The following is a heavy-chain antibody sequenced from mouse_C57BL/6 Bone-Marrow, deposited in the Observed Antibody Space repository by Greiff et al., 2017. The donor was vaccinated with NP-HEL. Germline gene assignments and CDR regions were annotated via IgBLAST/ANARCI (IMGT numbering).Heavy chain of an antibody. CDR1: GFSLTSYG. CDR3: ARDYYVSSYAFAY. D-gene: IGHD1-1*01. J-gene: IGHJ3*01. V-gene: IGHV2-2*01. CDR2: IWSGGST. Sequence: QVQLQQSGPGLVQPSQSLSITCTVSGFSLTSYGVHWVRQSPGKGLEWLGVIWSGGSTDYNAAFISRLSISKDNSKSQVFFKLNRLQADATAIYYCARDYYVSSYAFAYWGQETLVTVSA.